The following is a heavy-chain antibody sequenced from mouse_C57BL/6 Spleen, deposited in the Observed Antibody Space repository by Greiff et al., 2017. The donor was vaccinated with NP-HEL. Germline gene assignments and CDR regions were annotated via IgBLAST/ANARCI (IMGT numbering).Heavy chain of an antibody. V-gene: IGHV3-6*01. D-gene: IGHD2-2*01. CDR2: ISYDGSN. CDR1: GYSITSGYY. CDR3: ARGDWFPYDY. Sequence: EVKLQESGPGLVKPSPSLSLTCSVTGYSITSGYYWNWIRQFPGNKLEWMGYISYDGSNNYNPSLKNRISITRDTSKNQFFLKLNSVTTEDTATYYCARGDWFPYDYWGKGTTLTVAS. J-gene: IGHJ2*01.